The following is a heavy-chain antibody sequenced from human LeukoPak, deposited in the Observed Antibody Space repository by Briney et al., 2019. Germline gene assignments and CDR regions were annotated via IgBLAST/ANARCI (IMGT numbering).Heavy chain of an antibody. Sequence: PSETLSLTCTVSGASMRSTGLFWAWIRQAPGRGLEWMATISYSRRTYYNPSLESRVTISADMSSNQFFLNLISVTAADTSLYYCARQETSMFGMDSLATTRFDFWGQGTLVTVSS. CDR3: ARQETSMFGMDSLATTRFDF. CDR2: ISYSRRT. V-gene: IGHV4-39*01. D-gene: IGHD3-10*02. CDR1: GASMRSTGLF. J-gene: IGHJ4*02.